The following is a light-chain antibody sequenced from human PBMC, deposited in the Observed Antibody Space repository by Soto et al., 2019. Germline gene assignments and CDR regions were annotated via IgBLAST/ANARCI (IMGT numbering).Light chain of an antibody. Sequence: EIVMPQSPATLSVSPGERATLSCRASQSVSSNLAWYQQKPGQAPRLLIYGASTRATGIPARFGGSGSGTEFTLTISSLQSEDFAVYYCQQYNNWPRGTFGQGTKLEIK. CDR3: QQYNNWPRGT. V-gene: IGKV3-15*01. J-gene: IGKJ2*02. CDR1: QSVSSN. CDR2: GAS.